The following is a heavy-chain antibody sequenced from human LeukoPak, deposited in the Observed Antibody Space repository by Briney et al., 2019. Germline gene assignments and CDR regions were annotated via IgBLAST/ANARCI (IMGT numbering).Heavy chain of an antibody. V-gene: IGHV1-24*01. CDR3: ATVPLLALYGMDV. D-gene: IGHD3-3*02. Sequence: ASVNVSFKVSVYTLTELSMHWVRQAPGKGLEWMGGFDPEDGETIYAQKFQGRVTMTEDTSTDTAYMELSSLRSEDTAVYYCATVPLLALYGMDVWGQGTTVTVSS. CDR2: FDPEDGET. CDR1: VYTLTELS. J-gene: IGHJ6*02.